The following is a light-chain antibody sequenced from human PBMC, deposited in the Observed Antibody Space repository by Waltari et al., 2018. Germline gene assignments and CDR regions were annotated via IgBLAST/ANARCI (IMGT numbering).Light chain of an antibody. J-gene: IGKJ1*01. CDR3: QQYYRSRT. CDR1: QSVLYHSNDKNY. CDR2: WAS. Sequence: DIVMTQSPDSLAVSLGERATLNCKSSQSVLYHSNDKNYLAWYQQNPGQPPKLLISWASTRESGVPDRFSGSGSGTDFTLTISRLQAEDVAVYYCQQYYRSRTFGQGTKVEI. V-gene: IGKV4-1*01.